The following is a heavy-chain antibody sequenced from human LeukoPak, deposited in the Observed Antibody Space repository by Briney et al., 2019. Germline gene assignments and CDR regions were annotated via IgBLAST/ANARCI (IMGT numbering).Heavy chain of an antibody. CDR2: IYYSGST. J-gene: IGHJ4*02. Sequence: XSYXWXWIXQXXXXGXXWXGYIYYSGSTNYNPSLKSRVTISVDTSKNQFSLKLSSVTAADTAVYYCARDRRIAVGSGGVDYWGQGTLVTVSS. V-gene: IGHV4-61*01. CDR1: XSYX. D-gene: IGHD6-19*01. CDR3: ARDRRIAVGSGGVDY.